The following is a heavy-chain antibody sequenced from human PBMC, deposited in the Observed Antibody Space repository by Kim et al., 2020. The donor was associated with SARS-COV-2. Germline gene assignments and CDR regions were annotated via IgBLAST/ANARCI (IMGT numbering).Heavy chain of an antibody. D-gene: IGHD6-6*01. J-gene: IGHJ4*02. Sequence: AVSVKSRITINPDTSKNQFSLQLNSVTPEDTAVYYCARTSYTSSSAYFDYWGQGTLVTVSS. CDR3: ARTSYTSSSAYFDY. V-gene: IGHV6-1*01.